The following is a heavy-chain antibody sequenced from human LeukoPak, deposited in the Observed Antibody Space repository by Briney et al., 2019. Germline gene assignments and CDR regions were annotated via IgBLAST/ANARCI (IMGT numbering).Heavy chain of an antibody. D-gene: IGHD6-13*01. Sequence: SVKVSCKASGGSFRDYAISWVRRAPGQGLQWLGGIVPMFGTANYAQQLQGRVTITADESTTTVYMELNSPRSEDTAVYYCARDLAAAGIGEFDSWGQGTLVTVSS. CDR1: GGSFRDYA. V-gene: IGHV1-69*13. CDR3: ARDLAAAGIGEFDS. J-gene: IGHJ4*02. CDR2: IVPMFGTA.